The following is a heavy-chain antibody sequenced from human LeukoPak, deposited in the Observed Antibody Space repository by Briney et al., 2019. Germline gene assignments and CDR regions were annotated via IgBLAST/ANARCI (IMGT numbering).Heavy chain of an antibody. CDR3: AKGYPRFGEFPSLGDY. D-gene: IGHD3-10*01. J-gene: IGHJ4*02. CDR2: IRYDGSNK. Sequence: PGGSLRLSCAASGFTFSSYGMHWVRQAPGKGLEWVAFIRYDGSNKYYADSVKGRFTISRDNSKNTLYLQMNSLRAEDTAVYYCAKGYPRFGEFPSLGDYWGQGTLVTVSS. CDR1: GFTFSSYG. V-gene: IGHV3-30*02.